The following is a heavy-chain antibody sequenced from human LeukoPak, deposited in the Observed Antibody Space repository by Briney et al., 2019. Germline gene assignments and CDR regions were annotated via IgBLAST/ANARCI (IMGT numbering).Heavy chain of an antibody. V-gene: IGHV3-21*01. CDR1: GFTFSSYT. CDR2: ITSSSNYI. CDR3: ASGGGGLDY. J-gene: IGHJ4*02. D-gene: IGHD2-15*01. Sequence: GGSQRLSCAASGFTFSSYTMNWVRQAPGKGLEWVSSITSSSNYISYADSVKGRFTISRDNAKNSLYLQMNSLRAEDTAVYYCASGGGGLDYWGQGTLVSVSS.